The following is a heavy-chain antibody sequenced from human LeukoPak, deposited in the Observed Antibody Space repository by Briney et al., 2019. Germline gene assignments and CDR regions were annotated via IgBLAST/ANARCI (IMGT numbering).Heavy chain of an antibody. D-gene: IGHD3-10*01. J-gene: IGHJ4*02. CDR3: SKDTFGREDY. Sequence: PGGSLRLSCAASGFSVRDYWMHWVRRAPGKGLVWVSRINADGSVIGYADSEKGRFTISRDNAMNTLFLQMSSLRVEDTAIYYCSKDTFGREDYWGQGTLVTVSS. CDR2: INADGSVI. CDR1: GFSVRDYW. V-gene: IGHV3-74*01.